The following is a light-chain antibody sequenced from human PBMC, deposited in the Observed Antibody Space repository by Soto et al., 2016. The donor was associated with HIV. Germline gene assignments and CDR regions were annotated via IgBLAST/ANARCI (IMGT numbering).Light chain of an antibody. J-gene: IGKJ4*01. CDR1: QGISSY. CDR2: AAS. Sequence: AIRMTQSPSSFSASTGDRVTITCRASQGISSYLAWYQQKPGKAPKLLIYAASTLQSGVPSRFSGSGSGTDFTLTISCLQSEDFATYYCQQYYTLPPLTFGGGTKVEIK. CDR3: QQYYTLPPLT. V-gene: IGKV1-8*01.